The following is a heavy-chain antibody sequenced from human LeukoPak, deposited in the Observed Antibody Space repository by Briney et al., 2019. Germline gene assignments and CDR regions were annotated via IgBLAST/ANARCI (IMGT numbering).Heavy chain of an antibody. CDR2: ISSSSSYI. J-gene: IGHJ4*02. Sequence: PGGSLRLSCAASGFTFSSYGMNWVRQAPGKGLEWVSSISSSSSYIYYADSVKGRFTISRDNAKNSLYLQMNSLRAEDTAVYYCAREYYDILTGYYGGPDYWGQGTLVTVSS. CDR3: AREYYDILTGYYGGPDY. D-gene: IGHD3-9*01. CDR1: GFTFSSYG. V-gene: IGHV3-21*01.